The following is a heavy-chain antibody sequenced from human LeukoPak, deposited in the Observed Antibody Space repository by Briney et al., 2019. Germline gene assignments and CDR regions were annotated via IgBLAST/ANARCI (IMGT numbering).Heavy chain of an antibody. J-gene: IGHJ4*02. Sequence: GPSVKVSCKASGYTLTRYYMHWVRQTPGQRLECMEWIDWNGGGTNYEEKFQGRVNMTRDTSISTAYMEMSRLRSEDRAVYYCARARYFSHKVDYWGQGTLVTVSS. D-gene: IGHD2-21*01. V-gene: IGHV1-2*02. CDR2: IDWNGGGT. CDR3: ARARYFSHKVDY. CDR1: GYTLTRYY.